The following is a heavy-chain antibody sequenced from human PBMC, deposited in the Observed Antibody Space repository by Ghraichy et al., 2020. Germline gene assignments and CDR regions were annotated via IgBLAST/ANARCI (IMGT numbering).Heavy chain of an antibody. Sequence: SETLSLTCAVYGGSFSGYYWSWIRQPPGKGLEWIGEINHSGSTNYNPSLKSRVTISVDTSKNQFSLKLSSVTAADTAVYYCARGPRIAVAGWYYWGQGTLVTVSS. CDR1: GGSFSGYY. V-gene: IGHV4-34*01. CDR2: INHSGST. J-gene: IGHJ4*02. CDR3: ARGPRIAVAGWYY. D-gene: IGHD6-19*01.